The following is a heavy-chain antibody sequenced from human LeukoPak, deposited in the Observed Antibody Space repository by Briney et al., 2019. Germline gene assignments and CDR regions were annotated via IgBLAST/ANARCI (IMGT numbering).Heavy chain of an antibody. J-gene: IGHJ4*02. CDR3: AKDVGSYYYDSSGSDY. D-gene: IGHD3-22*01. CDR2: ISGSGGST. Sequence: GGSLRLSCAASGFTFSSYGMSWVRQAPGKGLEWVSAISGSGGSTYYADSVKGRFTISRDNSKNTRYLQMNSLRAEDTAVYYCAKDVGSYYYDSSGSDYWGQGTLVTVSS. CDR1: GFTFSSYG. V-gene: IGHV3-23*01.